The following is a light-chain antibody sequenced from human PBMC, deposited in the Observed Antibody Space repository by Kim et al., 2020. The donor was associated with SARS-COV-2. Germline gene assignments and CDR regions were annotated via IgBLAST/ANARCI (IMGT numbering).Light chain of an antibody. V-gene: IGLV1-40*01. CDR2: GST. J-gene: IGLJ1*01. CDR3: QSHDSTLSGYYV. CDR1: SSNIGAGYD. Sequence: QSVLTQPPSVSGAPGQRVTISCTGSSSNIGAGYDVHWYQQLPGTAPRLLIYGSTYRPSGVPDRFSASKSGTSASLAITGLQTEDEADYYCQSHDSTLSGYYVFGTGTKVTVL.